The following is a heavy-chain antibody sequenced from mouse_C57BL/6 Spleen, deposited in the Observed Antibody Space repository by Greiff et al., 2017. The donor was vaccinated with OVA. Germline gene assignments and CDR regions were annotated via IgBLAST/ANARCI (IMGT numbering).Heavy chain of an antibody. V-gene: IGHV1-53*01. J-gene: IGHJ4*01. Sequence: QVQLQQPGTELVKPGASVKLSCKASGYTFTSYWMHWVKQRPGQGLEWIGNINPSNGGTNYNEKFKSKATLTVDKSSSTAYMQLSSLTSEDSAVYYCARWGITTVVAPYYAMDYWGQGTSVTVSS. D-gene: IGHD1-1*01. CDR2: INPSNGGT. CDR1: GYTFTSYW. CDR3: ARWGITTVVAPYYAMDY.